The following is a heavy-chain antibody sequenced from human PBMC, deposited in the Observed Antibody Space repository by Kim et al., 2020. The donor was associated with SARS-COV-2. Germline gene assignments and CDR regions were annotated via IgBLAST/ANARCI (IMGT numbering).Heavy chain of an antibody. D-gene: IGHD6-19*01. V-gene: IGHV3-43*02. CDR1: GFTFDDYA. CDR3: AKFLSGGAVAGGYGGNFPLGDAFDI. CDR2: ISGDGGST. J-gene: IGHJ3*02. Sequence: GGSLRLSCAASGFTFDDYAMHWVRQAPGKGLEWVSLISGDGGSTYYADSVKGRFTISRDNSKNSLYLQMNSLRTEDTALYYCAKFLSGGAVAGGYGGNFPLGDAFDIWGQGTMVTVSS.